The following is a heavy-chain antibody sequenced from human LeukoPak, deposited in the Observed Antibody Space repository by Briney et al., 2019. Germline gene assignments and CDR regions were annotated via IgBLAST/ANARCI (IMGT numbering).Heavy chain of an antibody. CDR1: GFTFSSYA. CDR2: ISGSGGST. V-gene: IGHV3-23*01. CDR3: AKVLRGVIPPFDY. Sequence: AGGSLRLSCAASGFTFSSYAMSWVRQAPGKGLEWVSAISGSGGSTYYADSVKGRFTISRDNSKNRLYLQMNSLRAEDTAIYYCAKVLRGVIPPFDYWGQGTLVTVSS. J-gene: IGHJ4*02. D-gene: IGHD3-10*01.